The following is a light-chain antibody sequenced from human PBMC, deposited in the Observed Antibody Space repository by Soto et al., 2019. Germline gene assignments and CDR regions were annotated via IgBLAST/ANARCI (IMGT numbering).Light chain of an antibody. CDR2: GAS. J-gene: IGKJ4*01. Sequence: EIVMTQSPATLSVSPGESATLSCRASQSVNYNLAWSQQRPGQAPRLLIYGASTRATGTPARFSGSGSETDFTLTISRLEPEDFAVYYCQQYSSSPLTFGGGTKVDIK. V-gene: IGKV3-15*01. CDR1: QSVNYN. CDR3: QQYSSSPLT.